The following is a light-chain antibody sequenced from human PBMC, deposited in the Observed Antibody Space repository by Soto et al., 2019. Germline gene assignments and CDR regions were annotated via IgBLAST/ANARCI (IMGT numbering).Light chain of an antibody. Sequence: EIVLTQSPDTLYVSPGERATLSCRASQSLSSNVAWYQQRPRQAPRLLIYATSSRASDVPARFSGSGSGTEFTLTIASLQSEDFAIYYCQQYNNWPPYTFGQGTKLEIK. J-gene: IGKJ2*01. CDR1: QSLSSN. CDR3: QQYNNWPPYT. CDR2: ATS. V-gene: IGKV3-15*01.